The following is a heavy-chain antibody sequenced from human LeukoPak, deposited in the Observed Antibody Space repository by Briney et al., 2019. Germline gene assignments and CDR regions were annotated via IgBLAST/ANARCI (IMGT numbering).Heavy chain of an antibody. V-gene: IGHV1-69*13. CDR1: GGTFSSYA. CDR3: ARGVNYYDSSGYPY. CDR2: IIPIFGTA. D-gene: IGHD3-22*01. Sequence: VASVKVSCKASGGTFSSYAISWVRQAPGQGLEWMGGIIPIFGTANYAQKFQGRVTITADESTSTAYMELSSLRSEDTAVYYCARGVNYYDSSGYPYWGQGTLVTVSS. J-gene: IGHJ4*02.